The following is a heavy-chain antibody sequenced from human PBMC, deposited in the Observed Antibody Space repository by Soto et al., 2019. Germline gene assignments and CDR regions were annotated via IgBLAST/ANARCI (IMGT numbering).Heavy chain of an antibody. CDR1: GYTFTDYY. D-gene: IGHD2-21*01. V-gene: IGHV1-46*01. J-gene: IGHJ4*02. CDR3: ARGSSVAFDY. Sequence: QVQLVQSGAEVKKPGASVKVSCKASGYTFTDYYLHWVRQAPGQGLEWMGFINPSGGSTTYLQKFQGRVTMTRDTSTGTVYMELSSLTSEDTAVYYCARGSSVAFDYWGQGTLVTVSS. CDR2: INPSGGST.